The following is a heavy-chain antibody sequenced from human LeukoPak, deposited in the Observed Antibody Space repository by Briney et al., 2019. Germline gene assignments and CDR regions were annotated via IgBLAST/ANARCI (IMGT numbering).Heavy chain of an antibody. CDR3: ATGRDDYNWYFQH. CDR1: GGSISSRNYQ. CDR2: LYESGST. J-gene: IGHJ1*01. V-gene: IGHV4-39*07. D-gene: IGHD5-24*01. Sequence: SETLSLTCSVSGGSISSRNYQWGWIRQPPGKGLEWVGSLYESGSTYYNPSLKSRVTISVDTSKNQFSLRLNSVTAADSAGYYCATGRDDYNWYFQHWGQGTLVTVSS.